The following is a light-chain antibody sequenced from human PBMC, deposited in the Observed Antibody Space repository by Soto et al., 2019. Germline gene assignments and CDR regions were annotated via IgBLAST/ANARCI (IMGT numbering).Light chain of an antibody. CDR1: SSNIGSNS. V-gene: IGLV1-44*01. CDR3: AAWDDSLNGLV. J-gene: IGLJ2*01. CDR2: SSN. Sequence: QSVLTQPPSASGTPGQRVTISCSGSSSNIGSNSVNWYQQLPGTAPKLLMYSSNQRPSGVPDRFSGSKSVTSASLAISGLQSEDEADYYCAAWDDSLNGLVFGGGNKLTVL.